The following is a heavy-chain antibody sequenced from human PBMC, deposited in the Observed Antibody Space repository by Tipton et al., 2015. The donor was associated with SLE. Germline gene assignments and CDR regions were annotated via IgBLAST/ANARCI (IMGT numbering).Heavy chain of an antibody. CDR2: IHYSGGT. V-gene: IGHV4-39*07. CDR3: ARVQAYEGFDP. Sequence: TLSLTCTVSGGSISSRSHYWGWIRQPPGKGLEWIGSIHYSGGTYYNPSLKSRAIISVDTSKNHFSLKLTSVTVADTAVYYCARVQAYEGFDPWGQGTLVTVSS. J-gene: IGHJ5*02. CDR1: GGSISSRSHY. D-gene: IGHD3-16*01.